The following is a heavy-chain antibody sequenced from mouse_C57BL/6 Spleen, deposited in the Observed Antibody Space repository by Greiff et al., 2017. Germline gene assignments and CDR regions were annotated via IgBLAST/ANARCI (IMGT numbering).Heavy chain of an antibody. Sequence: QVQLQQPGAELVRPGSSVKLSCKASGYTFTSYWMDWVKQRPGQGLEWIGNIYPSDSETHYNQKFKDKATLTVDKSSSTADMQLSSLTSEDSAVYYCARGDAYYSNYPWFAYWGQGTLVTVSA. V-gene: IGHV1-61*01. D-gene: IGHD2-5*01. CDR2: IYPSDSET. CDR1: GYTFTSYW. J-gene: IGHJ3*01. CDR3: ARGDAYYSNYPWFAY.